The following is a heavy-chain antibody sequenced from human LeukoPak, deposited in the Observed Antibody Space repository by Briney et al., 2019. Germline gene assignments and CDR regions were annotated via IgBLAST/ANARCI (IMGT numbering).Heavy chain of an antibody. CDR1: GYTFTGYY. D-gene: IGHD3-22*01. J-gene: IGHJ4*02. Sequence: ASVKVSCKASGYTFTGYYMHLVRQAPGQGLEWMGGINPNSGGTNYAQKFQGRVTMTRDTSISTANMELSRLRSDDTAVYYCARTYYYDSSGYYPPFDYWGQGTLVTVSS. CDR2: INPNSGGT. CDR3: ARTYYYDSSGYYPPFDY. V-gene: IGHV1-2*02.